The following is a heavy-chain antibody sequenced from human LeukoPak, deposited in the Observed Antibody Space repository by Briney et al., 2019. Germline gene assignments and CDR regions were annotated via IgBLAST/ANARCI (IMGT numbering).Heavy chain of an antibody. D-gene: IGHD1-26*01. V-gene: IGHV3-21*01. CDR1: GFTFSDYT. CDR2: ISSDSRYI. J-gene: IGHJ4*02. Sequence: GGSLRLSCAAFGFTFSDYTIHWVRQAPGRVLEWVSSISSDSRYILYADSVKERFTVSRDNAESSPFLQMNSLRGEDTAVYYCTKGGADTTHFDYWGQGTLVTVSS. CDR3: TKGGADTTHFDY.